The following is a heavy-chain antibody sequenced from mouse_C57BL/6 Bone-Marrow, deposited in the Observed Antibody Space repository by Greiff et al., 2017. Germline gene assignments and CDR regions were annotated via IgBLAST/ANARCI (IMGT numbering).Heavy chain of an antibody. D-gene: IGHD2-1*01. V-gene: IGHV5-4*01. CDR3: AREIYYGNYVWYFDV. CDR2: ISDGGSYT. Sequence: EVKVEESGGGLVKPGGSLKLSCAASGFPFSSYAMSWVRQTPETRLEWVATISDGGSYTYYPDNVKGRFTISRDNAKNNLYLQMSHLKSVDTAMYYCAREIYYGNYVWYFDVWGTGTTVTVSS. CDR1: GFPFSSYA. J-gene: IGHJ1*03.